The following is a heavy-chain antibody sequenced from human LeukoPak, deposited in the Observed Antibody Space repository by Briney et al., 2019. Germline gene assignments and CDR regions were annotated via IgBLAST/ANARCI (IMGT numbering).Heavy chain of an antibody. J-gene: IGHJ4*02. CDR2: INHSGST. CDR3: ARGLLNYDFWSGYYYSLYYFDY. D-gene: IGHD3-3*01. CDR1: GGSFSGYY. Sequence: SETLSLTCAVYGGSFSGYYWSWLRQPPGKGLEWIGEINHSGSTNYNPSLKSRVTISVDTSKNQFSLKLSSVTAADTAVYYCARGLLNYDFWSGYYYSLYYFDYWGQGTLVTVSS. V-gene: IGHV4-34*01.